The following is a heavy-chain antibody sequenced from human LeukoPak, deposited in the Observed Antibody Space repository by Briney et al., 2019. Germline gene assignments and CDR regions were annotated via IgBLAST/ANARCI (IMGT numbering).Heavy chain of an antibody. Sequence: SETLSLTCTVSGYSISSGYYWSWIRQPPGKGLEWIGYIYYSGSTNYNPSLKSRVTISVDTSKNQFSLKLSSVTAADTAVYYCARVDRDILTGYYWSGYYYYYMDVWGKGTTVTISS. D-gene: IGHD3-9*01. J-gene: IGHJ6*03. CDR3: ARVDRDILTGYYWSGYYYYYMDV. CDR1: GYSISSGYY. CDR2: IYYSGST. V-gene: IGHV4-61*01.